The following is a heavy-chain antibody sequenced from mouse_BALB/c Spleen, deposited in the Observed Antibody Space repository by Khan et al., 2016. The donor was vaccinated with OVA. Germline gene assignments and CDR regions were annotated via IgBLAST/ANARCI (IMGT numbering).Heavy chain of an antibody. CDR1: GYTFTNYW. CDR2: IFPGTGTT. D-gene: IGHD2-1*01. Sequence: QVQLQQSGAELVKPGASVKLSCKTSGYTFTNYWIQWIKQRPGQGLGWIGQIFPGTGTTYYNQNFKDKATLTVDTSSNTAYMHLSSLTSEDSAVYFCARGYFGNYEFVYWAQGTLVTVSP. CDR3: ARGYFGNYEFVY. V-gene: IGHV1S132*01. J-gene: IGHJ3*01.